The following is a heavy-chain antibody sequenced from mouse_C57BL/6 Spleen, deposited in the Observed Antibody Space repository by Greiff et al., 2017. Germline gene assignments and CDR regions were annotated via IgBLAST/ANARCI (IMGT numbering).Heavy chain of an antibody. Sequence: EVKLVESGGGLVKPGGSLKLSCAASGFTFSDYGMHWVRQAPEKGLEWVAYISSGSSTIYYADTVKGRFTISRDNAKNTLFLQMTSLRSEDTAMYYCATSYYGSSYGYFDYWGQGTTLTVSS. CDR1: GFTFSDYG. J-gene: IGHJ2*01. V-gene: IGHV5-17*01. CDR2: ISSGSSTI. CDR3: ATSYYGSSYGYFDY. D-gene: IGHD1-1*01.